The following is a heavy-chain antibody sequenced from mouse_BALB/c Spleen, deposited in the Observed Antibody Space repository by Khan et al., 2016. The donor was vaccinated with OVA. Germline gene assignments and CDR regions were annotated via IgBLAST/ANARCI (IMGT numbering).Heavy chain of an antibody. J-gene: IGHJ4*01. D-gene: IGHD1-1*01. Sequence: DLVEPGASVKLSCKASGYTFTSYWINWIKERPGKGLEWIGQIGPGSGSAYYNELFKGQATLTVDTTYSKVYTQLISLSYEESAVYFCARSNYSCLGLYSLDYLRHGTSVTVSS. CDR3: ARSNYSCLGLYSLDY. V-gene: IGHV1S41*01. CDR2: IGPGSGSA. CDR1: GYTFTSYW.